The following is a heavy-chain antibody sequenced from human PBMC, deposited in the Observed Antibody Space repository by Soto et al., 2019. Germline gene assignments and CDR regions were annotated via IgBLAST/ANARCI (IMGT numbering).Heavy chain of an antibody. J-gene: IGHJ4*02. CDR2: IIPIFGTA. V-gene: IGHV1-69*13. CDR1: GVTXSSYA. D-gene: IGHD6-13*01. CDR3: ARDLFRSSSWYSYKGRFDY. Sequence: SXKVSFKASGVTXSSYAINLVRQAPGQGLEWMGGIIPIFGTANYAQKFQGRVTITEDESTSTAYMELSSLRSEDTAVYYCARDLFRSSSWYSYKGRFDYWGQGTLGTVSS.